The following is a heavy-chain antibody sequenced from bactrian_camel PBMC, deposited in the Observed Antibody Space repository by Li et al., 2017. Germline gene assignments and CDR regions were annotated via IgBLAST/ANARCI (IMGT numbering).Heavy chain of an antibody. CDR2: IAGDGST. D-gene: IGHD7*01. Sequence: HVQLVESGGGSVQAGDSLRLSCVANTPAYTCIGWFRQPTGKEREDVAGIAGDGSTGYADSVKGRFTISQDNVNKTVYLQMSSLRPEDTGMYYCAFGIYKCPSALAPRFFAYWGQGTQVTVS. J-gene: IGHJ4*01. V-gene: IGHV3-3*01. CDR3: AFGIYKCPSALAPRFFAY. CDR1: TPAYTC.